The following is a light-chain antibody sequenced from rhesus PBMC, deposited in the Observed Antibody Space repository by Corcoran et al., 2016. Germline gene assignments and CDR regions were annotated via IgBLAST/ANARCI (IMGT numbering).Light chain of an antibody. CDR1: QGISDF. V-gene: IGKV1-36*02. CDR3: LQGYTTPYS. Sequence: DIQMTQSPSSLSASVGDRVTITCRASQGISDFLSWYQQNTGKVPKRLIYAASSLESGVPSRFSGSGSGTDSTLTISSRQPEDVAAYYWLQGYTTPYSFGQGTKVEIK. CDR2: AAS. J-gene: IGKJ2*01.